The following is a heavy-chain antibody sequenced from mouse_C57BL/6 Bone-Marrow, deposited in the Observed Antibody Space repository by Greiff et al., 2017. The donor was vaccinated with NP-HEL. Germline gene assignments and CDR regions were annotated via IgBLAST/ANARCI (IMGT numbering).Heavy chain of an antibody. V-gene: IGHV5-6*01. CDR3: ARPWYRERSYSVDY. J-gene: IGHJ2*01. D-gene: IGHD1-1*02. CDR1: GFTFSSYG. Sequence: EVQVVESGGDLVKPGGSLKLSCAASGFTFSSYGMSWVRQTPDKRLEWVATISSGGSYNYYPDSVKGRFNISRDNAKNTLYLHMSVLHSEYTAMVYCARPWYRERSYSVDYWGQGTTLTVSS. CDR2: ISSGGSYN.